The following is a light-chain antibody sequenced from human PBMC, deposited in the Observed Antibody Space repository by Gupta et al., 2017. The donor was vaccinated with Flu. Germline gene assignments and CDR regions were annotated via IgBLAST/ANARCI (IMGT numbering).Light chain of an antibody. J-gene: IGKJ2*01. V-gene: IGKV3-11*01. CDR1: QSINKY. CDR2: DAS. Sequence: EIVLTQSPATLSLSPGERATLSCRVSQSINKYLAWYQQKPGQAPRLLIYDASNRATGIPARFSGSWSGTDFTLTINSLEPEDFAVYYCQQRGDSPIYTFGQGTRLEIK. CDR3: QQRGDSPIYT.